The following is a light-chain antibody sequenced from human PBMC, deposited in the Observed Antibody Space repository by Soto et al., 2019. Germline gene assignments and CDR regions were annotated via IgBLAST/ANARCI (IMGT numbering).Light chain of an antibody. CDR2: EGS. CDR3: CSYADSSTYV. CDR1: SSDVGSYNL. J-gene: IGLJ1*01. Sequence: SVLTQPAYVSGSPGQPITISCSGTSSDVGSYNLGTWYHQHPGKAPKLMIYEGSKPPSGVSNRYSGSKSSNAASLTLSVLQAEDDPDSYCCSYADSSTYVFGTETQVTGL. V-gene: IGLV2-23*01.